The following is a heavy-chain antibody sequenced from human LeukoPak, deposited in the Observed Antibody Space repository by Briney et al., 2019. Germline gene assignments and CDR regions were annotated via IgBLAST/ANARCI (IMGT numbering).Heavy chain of an antibody. CDR1: GYTFTGYY. CDR2: INPNSGGT. Sequence: RASVKVSCKASGYTFTGYYMHWVRQAPGQGLEWMGWINPNSGGTNYAQKFQGRVTMTRDTSISTAYMELSRLRSDDTAVYYCARANYDFWGGYLHYFDYWGQGTLVTVSS. D-gene: IGHD3-3*01. V-gene: IGHV1-2*02. J-gene: IGHJ4*02. CDR3: ARANYDFWGGYLHYFDY.